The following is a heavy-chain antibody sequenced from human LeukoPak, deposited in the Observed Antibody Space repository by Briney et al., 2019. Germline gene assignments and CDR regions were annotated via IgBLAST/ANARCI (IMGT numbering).Heavy chain of an antibody. CDR3: AISSYYRVWFDP. CDR1: GGSISSGSYY. Sequence: SETLSLTCTVSGGSISSGSYYWSWIRQPAGRGLEWIGRIYTSGSTNYNPSLKSRVTISVDTSKNQFSLKLSSVTAADTAVYYCAISSYYRVWFDPWGQGTLVTVSS. V-gene: IGHV4-61*02. J-gene: IGHJ5*02. CDR2: IYTSGST. D-gene: IGHD6-6*01.